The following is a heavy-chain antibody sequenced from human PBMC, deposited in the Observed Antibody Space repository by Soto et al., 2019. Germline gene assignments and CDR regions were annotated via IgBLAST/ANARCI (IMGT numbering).Heavy chain of an antibody. D-gene: IGHD2-2*01. CDR3: AREDSIIIPAVSDF. CDR2: ISKSDYT. J-gene: IGHJ4*02. Sequence: GGSLRLSCTVSGFAFNNYGINWARQAPGKGLEWVSSISKSDYTYYSDSVKGRFTISRDNAKNSVSLQMNTLRVEDTAVYFCAREDSIIIPAVSDFWGQGTLVTVSS. CDR1: GFAFNNYG. V-gene: IGHV3-21*01.